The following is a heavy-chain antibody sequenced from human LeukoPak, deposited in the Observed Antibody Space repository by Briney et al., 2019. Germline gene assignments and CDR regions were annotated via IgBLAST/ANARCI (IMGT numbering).Heavy chain of an antibody. CDR1: GGSFSGYY. Sequence: KPSETLSLTRAVYGGSFSGYYWSWIRQPPGKGLEWIGEINHSGSTNYNPSLKSRFTISVDTSKNQFSLKLSSVTAADTAVYYCARAYYDILTGYRYGMDVWGQGTTVTVSS. CDR3: ARAYYDILTGYRYGMDV. D-gene: IGHD3-9*01. J-gene: IGHJ6*02. CDR2: INHSGST. V-gene: IGHV4-34*01.